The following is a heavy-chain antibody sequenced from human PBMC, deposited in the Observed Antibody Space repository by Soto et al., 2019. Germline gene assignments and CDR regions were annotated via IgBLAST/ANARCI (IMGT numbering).Heavy chain of an antibody. CDR2: ITTSDDIT. V-gene: IGHV3-23*01. CDR3: TKGDSSGYFDPSSGYSTPDH. Sequence: EVQLFESGGGLVEPGESLRLSCAASGFIFKDFAMSWVRQAPGKGLEWVSTITTSDDITYSADSVRGRFTISRDNSANTLFLQMSSLRGDDTATYYCTKGDSSGYFDPSSGYSTPDHWGQGTQVTVSS. J-gene: IGHJ5*02. CDR1: GFIFKDFA. D-gene: IGHD3-3*01.